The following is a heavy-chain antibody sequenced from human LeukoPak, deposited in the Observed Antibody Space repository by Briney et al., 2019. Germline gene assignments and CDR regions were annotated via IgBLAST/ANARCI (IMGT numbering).Heavy chain of an antibody. V-gene: IGHV3-21*01. CDR1: GFTFSSYD. CDR3: ARYNSGWNDY. J-gene: IGHJ4*02. Sequence: PGGSLRLSCAASGFTFSSYDMSWVRQAPGKGLEWVSSISSTSSLIWYADSLKGRFTISRENAKNSLFLQMDSLRVEDTAVYYCARYNSGWNDYWGQGTLVTVSS. CDR2: ISSTSSLI. D-gene: IGHD6-19*01.